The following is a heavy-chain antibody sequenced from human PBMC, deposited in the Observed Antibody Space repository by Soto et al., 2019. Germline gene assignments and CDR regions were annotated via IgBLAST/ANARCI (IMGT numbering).Heavy chain of an antibody. V-gene: IGHV4-34*01. J-gene: IGHJ6*02. CDR3: AGLPVDYGGDYYYYGMDV. Sequence: SETLSLTCAVYGGSFSGYYWSWIRQPPGKGLEWIGEINHSGSTNYNPSPKSRVTISVDTSKNQFSLKLSSVTAADTAVYYCAGLPVDYGGDYYYYGMDVWGQGTTVTVSS. CDR2: INHSGST. D-gene: IGHD4-17*01. CDR1: GGSFSGYY.